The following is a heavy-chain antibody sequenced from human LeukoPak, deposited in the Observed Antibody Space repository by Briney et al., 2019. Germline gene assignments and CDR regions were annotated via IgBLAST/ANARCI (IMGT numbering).Heavy chain of an antibody. D-gene: IGHD3-22*01. CDR3: ARGVDYYENSGTIDY. CDR2: ISYGGSNK. V-gene: IGHV3-30*04. Sequence: GGSLRLSCSASGFTFSSYAMHWVRQAPGKGLEWVAVISYGGSNKYYADSVKGRFTISRDNSKNTLYLQMNSLRAEDTAVYYCARGVDYYENSGTIDYWGQGTLVTASS. J-gene: IGHJ4*02. CDR1: GFTFSSYA.